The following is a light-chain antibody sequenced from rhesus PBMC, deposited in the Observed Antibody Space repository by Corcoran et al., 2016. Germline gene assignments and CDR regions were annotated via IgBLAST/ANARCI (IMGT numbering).Light chain of an antibody. CDR2: GAS. J-gene: IGKJ4*01. CDR1: QNVGSY. V-gene: IGKV3-24*04. Sequence: ETVVTQSPATLSLSPGERATLSCRASQNVGSYLAWYQQKPGQAPRLLIYGASNRATGIPDRFRGSGSGTDFPLTISSLEPEDVGVYFCQQTSNLSTFGGGTKVELK. CDR3: QQTSNLST.